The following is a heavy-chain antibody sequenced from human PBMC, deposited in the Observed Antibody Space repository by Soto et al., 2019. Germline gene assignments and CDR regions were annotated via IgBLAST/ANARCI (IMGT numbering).Heavy chain of an antibody. CDR1: GGSFSGYY. CDR3: ARGGGSGHLFDY. J-gene: IGHJ4*02. D-gene: IGHD6-19*01. CDR2: INHSGST. Sequence: QVQLQQWGAGLFKPSETLSLTCAVYGGSFSGYYWSWIRQPPGQGLAWIGEINHSGSTNYNPSHKCRVTISGDTSKNQFSLKLSSVTAADTAVYYCARGGGSGHLFDYWGQGTLVTVSS. V-gene: IGHV4-34*01.